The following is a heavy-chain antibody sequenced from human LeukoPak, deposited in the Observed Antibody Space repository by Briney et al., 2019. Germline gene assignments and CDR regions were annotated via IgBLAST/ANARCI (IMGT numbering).Heavy chain of an antibody. V-gene: IGHV4-34*01. D-gene: IGHD6-13*01. CDR1: GGSFSGYY. J-gene: IGHJ4*02. CDR3: ARFHTSSWFFDS. CDR2: INHSGST. Sequence: PETLSLTCAVYGGSFSGYYWSWIRQPPGKGLGWIGEINHSGSTNYNPSLKSRVTMSVDESKNEISLQLTSVTAADTAVYYCARFHTSSWFFDSWGQGILLTVPS.